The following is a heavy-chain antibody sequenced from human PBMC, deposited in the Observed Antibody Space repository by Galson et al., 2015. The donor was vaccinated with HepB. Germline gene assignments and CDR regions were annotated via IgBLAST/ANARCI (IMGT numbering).Heavy chain of an antibody. J-gene: IGHJ6*02. D-gene: IGHD3-16*01. CDR3: AREWGVDI. V-gene: IGHV3-30-3*01. CDR2: ISRDETTK. CDR1: GFTFTAYA. Sequence: SLRLSCAASGFTFTAYAMNWVRQAPGKGLEWVALISRDETTKNYADSVRGRFTISRDNSRSTVYLQMNSLRSEDTAVYYCAREWGVDIWGQGTTVIVSS.